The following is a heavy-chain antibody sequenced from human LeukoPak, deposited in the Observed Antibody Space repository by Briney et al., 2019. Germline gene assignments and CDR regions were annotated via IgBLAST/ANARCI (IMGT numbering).Heavy chain of an antibody. CDR2: INHSGST. V-gene: IGHV4-34*01. D-gene: IGHD6-6*01. Sequence: SETLSLTCAVYGGPFSGYYWSWIRQPPGKGLEWIGEINHSGSTNYNPSLKSRVTISVDTSKNQFSLKLSSVTAADTAVYYCSSIAARPWAFDIWGQGTMVTVSS. CDR3: SSIAARPWAFDI. CDR1: GGPFSGYY. J-gene: IGHJ3*02.